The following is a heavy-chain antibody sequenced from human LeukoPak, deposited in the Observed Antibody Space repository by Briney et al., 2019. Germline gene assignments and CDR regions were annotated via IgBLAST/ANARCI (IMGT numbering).Heavy chain of an antibody. CDR1: GYTFTSYA. CDR3: ATYYFGSGSYWNFDY. Sequence: ASVKVSCKAPGYTFTSYAMHWARQAPGQRLEWMGWINAGNGNTKYSQKFQGRVTITRDTSASTAYMELSSLRSEDTAVYYCATYYFGSGSYWNFDYWGQGTLVTVSS. J-gene: IGHJ4*02. D-gene: IGHD3-10*01. CDR2: INAGNGNT. V-gene: IGHV1-3*01.